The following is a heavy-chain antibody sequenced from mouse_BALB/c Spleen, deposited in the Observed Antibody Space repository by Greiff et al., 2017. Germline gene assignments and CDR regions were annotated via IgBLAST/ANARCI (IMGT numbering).Heavy chain of an antibody. D-gene: IGHD2-1*01. CDR2: ISSGGSYT. CDR1: GFTFSSYT. V-gene: IGHV5-6-4*01. J-gene: IGHJ4*01. Sequence: EVQVVESGGGLVKPGGSLKLSCAASGFTFSSYTMSWVRQTPEKRLEWVATISSGGSYTYYPDSVKGRFTISRDNAKNTLYLQMSSLKSEDTAMYYCTRDEGNGNWGQGTSVTVSS. CDR3: TRDEGNGN.